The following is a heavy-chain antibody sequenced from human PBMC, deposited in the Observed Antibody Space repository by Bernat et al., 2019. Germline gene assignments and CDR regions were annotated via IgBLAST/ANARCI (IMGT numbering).Heavy chain of an antibody. CDR1: GFTFSSYA. CDR3: ARDPGNRVFSYYFDY. Sequence: QVQLVESGGGVVQPGRSLRLSCAASGFTFSSYAMHWVRQAPGKGLEWVAVISYDGSNKYYADSVKGRFTISRDNSKNTLYLQMNSLRAEDTAVYYCARDPGNRVFSYYFDYWGQGTLVTVSS. D-gene: IGHD2/OR15-2a*01. J-gene: IGHJ4*02. V-gene: IGHV3-30-3*01. CDR2: ISYDGSNK.